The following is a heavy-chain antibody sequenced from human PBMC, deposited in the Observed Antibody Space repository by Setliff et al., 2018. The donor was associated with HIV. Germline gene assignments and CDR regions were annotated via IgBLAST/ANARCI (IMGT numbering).Heavy chain of an antibody. CDR1: GFTFSGYSM. CDR3: ARRWTAPAAYNWFDP. CDR2: IYHSGST. Sequence: GSLRPSCAASGFTFSGYSMNWVRQAPGKGLEWIGEIYHSGSTNYNPSLKSRVTISVDKSKNQFSLKLSSVTAADTAVYYCARRWTAPAAYNWFDPWGQGTLVTVSS. J-gene: IGHJ5*02. D-gene: IGHD2-15*01. V-gene: IGHV4-4*02.